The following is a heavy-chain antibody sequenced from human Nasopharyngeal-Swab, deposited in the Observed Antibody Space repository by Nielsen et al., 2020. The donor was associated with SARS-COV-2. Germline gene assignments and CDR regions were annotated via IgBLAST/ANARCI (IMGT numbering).Heavy chain of an antibody. CDR3: AKDMSPNTYYYYMDD. V-gene: IGHV3-9*01. CDR1: GFTFDDYA. Sequence: GGSLRLSCAASGFTFDDYAMHWVRQAPGKGLEWVSGISWNSGSIGYADSVKGRFTISRDNAKNSLYLQMNSLRAEDTALYYCAKDMSPNTYYYYMDDWGKGTTVTVSS. J-gene: IGHJ6*03. CDR2: ISWNSGSI.